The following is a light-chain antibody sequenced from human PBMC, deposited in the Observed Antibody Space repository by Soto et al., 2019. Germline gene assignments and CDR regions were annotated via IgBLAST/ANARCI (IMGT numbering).Light chain of an antibody. Sequence: EMILTQSPDTRSLSPGERATLSCRASQSGDSQYLAWYQQRPGQAPRLLIRGVFIRAAGIPDRFSGRGPGTDFTPTISRLEPQDSAVYFCQHHGYPQWTFGQGTKVQIK. CDR3: QHHGYPQWT. CDR1: QSGDSQY. CDR2: GVF. J-gene: IGKJ1*01. V-gene: IGKV3-20*01.